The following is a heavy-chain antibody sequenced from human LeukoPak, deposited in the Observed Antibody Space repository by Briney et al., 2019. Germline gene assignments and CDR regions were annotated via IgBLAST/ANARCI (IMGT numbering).Heavy chain of an antibody. CDR1: GFTFSDYY. J-gene: IGHJ4*02. D-gene: IGHD3-10*01. CDR2: ISSSGSTI. CDR3: ARDRLWFGEERLDY. V-gene: IGHV3-11*01. Sequence: GGSLRLSCAASGFTFSDYYMSWIRQAPGKGLEWVSYISSSGSTIYYADSVKGRFIISRDNAKNSLYLQMNSLRAEDTAVYYCARDRLWFGEERLDYWGQGTLVTVSS.